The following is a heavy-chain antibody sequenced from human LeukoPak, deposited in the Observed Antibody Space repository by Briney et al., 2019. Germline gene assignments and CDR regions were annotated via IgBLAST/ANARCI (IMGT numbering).Heavy chain of an antibody. D-gene: IGHD3-22*01. CDR1: GFTVGSNT. Sequence: GGSLRLSCAASGFTVGSNTMSWVRQAPGKGLEWVSIIYSGGSTSYADSVKGRFTISKDNSKNTLYLQMNSLRTEDTAVYYCARGGSYFDISGYYFYWGQGTLVTVSS. V-gene: IGHV3-66*01. CDR3: ARGGSYFDISGYYFY. J-gene: IGHJ4*02. CDR2: IYSGGST.